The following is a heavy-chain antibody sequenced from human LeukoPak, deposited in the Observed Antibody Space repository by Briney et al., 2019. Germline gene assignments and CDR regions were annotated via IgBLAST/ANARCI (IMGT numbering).Heavy chain of an antibody. V-gene: IGHV4-59*01. CDR2: IYYSGST. D-gene: IGHD3-16*01. CDR1: GSSISSYY. CDR3: ARALGRWGDY. J-gene: IGHJ4*02. Sequence: KTSETLSLTCTVSGSSISSYYWSWIRQPPGKGLEWIGYIYYSGSTNYNPSLKSRVTISVDTSKNQFSLKLSSVTAADTAVYYCARALGRWGDYWGQGTLVTVSS.